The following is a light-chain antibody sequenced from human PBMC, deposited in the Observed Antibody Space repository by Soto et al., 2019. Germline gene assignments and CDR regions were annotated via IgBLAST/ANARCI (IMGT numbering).Light chain of an antibody. CDR3: QQYFNTEWT. J-gene: IGKJ1*01. Sequence: DIVMTQSPDSLAVSLGERATINCKSSQSLLNRSDKKNYLAWYQQRPGQPPNLLIYWASTRQFGVPDRISGSGSGTDFTLPISSLQAEDVAVYYCQQYFNTEWTFGQGTKVEVK. V-gene: IGKV4-1*01. CDR1: QSLLNRSDKKNY. CDR2: WAS.